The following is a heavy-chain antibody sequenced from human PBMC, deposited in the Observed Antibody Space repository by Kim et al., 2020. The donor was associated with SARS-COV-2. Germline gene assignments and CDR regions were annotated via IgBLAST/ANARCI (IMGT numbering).Heavy chain of an antibody. J-gene: IGHJ6*02. D-gene: IGHD3-3*01. V-gene: IGHV3-23*02. CDR3: AKELRFLEWFDYYYYGMDV. Sequence: RFTISRDNSKHTLYLQMNSLRAEDTAVYYCAKELRFLEWFDYYYYGMDVWGQGTTVTVSS.